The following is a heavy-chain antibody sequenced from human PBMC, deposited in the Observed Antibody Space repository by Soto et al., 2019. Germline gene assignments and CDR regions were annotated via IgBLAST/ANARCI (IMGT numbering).Heavy chain of an antibody. J-gene: IGHJ4*02. CDR1: GGSISSSSYY. Sequence: QLQLQESGPGLVKPSETLSLTCTVSGGSISSSSYYWGWIRQPPGKGLEWIGSIYYSGSTYYNPSLKSRVTISVDTSKNQFSLKLSSVTAADTAVYYCASLITYSIAARPVDYWGQGTLVTVSS. CDR2: IYYSGST. D-gene: IGHD6-6*01. V-gene: IGHV4-39*01. CDR3: ASLITYSIAARPVDY.